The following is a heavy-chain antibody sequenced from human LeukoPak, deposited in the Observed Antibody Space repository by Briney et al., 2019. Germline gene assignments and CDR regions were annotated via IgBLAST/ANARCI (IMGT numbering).Heavy chain of an antibody. CDR2: INHSGST. CDR1: GGSFSGYY. J-gene: IGHJ5*02. V-gene: IGHV4-34*01. CDR3: ARRDRRYQLLLNPNWIDP. Sequence: PSETLSLTCAVYGGSFSGYYWSWIRQPPGKGLEWIGEINHSGSTNYNPSLKSRVTISVDTSKNQFSLKLSSVTAADTAVYYCARRDRRYQLLLNPNWIDPWGQGTLVTVSS. D-gene: IGHD2-2*01.